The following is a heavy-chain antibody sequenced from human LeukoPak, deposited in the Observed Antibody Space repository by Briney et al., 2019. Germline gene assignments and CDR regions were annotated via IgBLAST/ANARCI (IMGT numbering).Heavy chain of an antibody. Sequence: PGGSLRLSCAASGFTFSNSAMNWVRQVPGKGLEWVSSIDYDSSHIYYAASVRGRFTISRDNARNSVYLQMNSLRVEDTAVYYCARDPLRYLRVGHYDYWGQGSLVAVSS. CDR2: IDYDSSHI. CDR1: GFTFSNSA. CDR3: ARDPLRYLRVGHYDY. J-gene: IGHJ4*02. D-gene: IGHD3-9*01. V-gene: IGHV3-21*01.